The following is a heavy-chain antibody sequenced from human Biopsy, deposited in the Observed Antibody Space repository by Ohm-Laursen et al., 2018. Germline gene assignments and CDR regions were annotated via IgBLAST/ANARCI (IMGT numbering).Heavy chain of an antibody. V-gene: IGHV3-74*01. CDR3: VKGTQLLED. CDR1: EFIFSRFW. Sequence: SLRLSCTASEFIFSRFWMYWVRQAPGKGLVWVSRINSDGSSTNYADAVKGRFIISRDTSKNTVYLQMNSLRVEDTAVYYCVKGTQLLEDWGQGTQVTVSS. J-gene: IGHJ4*02. D-gene: IGHD3-10*01. CDR2: INSDGSST.